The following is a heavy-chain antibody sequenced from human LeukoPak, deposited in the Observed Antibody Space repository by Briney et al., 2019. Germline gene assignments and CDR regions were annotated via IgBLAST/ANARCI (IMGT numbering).Heavy chain of an antibody. V-gene: IGHV4-34*01. Sequence: SATLSLTCGLNGGSFGDHFWGWFRQSPGKGLEWIGEVNQRGTINSNPSLKSRVAISVDTSKNQFSLKLTSVTAADTAVYYCARINLWPGNWIDSWGQGSLVTVSS. CDR2: VNQRGTI. D-gene: IGHD2/OR15-2a*01. J-gene: IGHJ5*01. CDR1: GGSFGDHF. CDR3: ARINLWPGNWIDS.